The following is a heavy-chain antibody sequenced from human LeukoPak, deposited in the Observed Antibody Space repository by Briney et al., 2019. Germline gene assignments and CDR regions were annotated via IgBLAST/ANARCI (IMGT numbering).Heavy chain of an antibody. CDR1: GGSISSYY. CDR2: IYTSGST. Sequence: SETLSLTCTVSGGSISSYYWSWIRQPAGKGLEWTGRIYTSGSTNYNPSLKSRVTMSVDTSKNQFSLKLSSVTAADTAVYYCARDGSGSPLYYLDYWGQGTLVTVSS. J-gene: IGHJ4*02. D-gene: IGHD3-10*01. V-gene: IGHV4-4*07. CDR3: ARDGSGSPLYYLDY.